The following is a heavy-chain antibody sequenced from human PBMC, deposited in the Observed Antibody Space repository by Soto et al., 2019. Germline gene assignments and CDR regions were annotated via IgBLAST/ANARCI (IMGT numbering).Heavy chain of an antibody. CDR1: GYTFSTYL. J-gene: IGHJ6*02. D-gene: IGHD6-6*01. CDR3: ARDGPGRPYGMDV. V-gene: IGHV1-18*01. CDR2: ISISTGDT. Sequence: QVQLVQSGAEVKKPGASVTVSCKASGYTFSTYLIAWVRQAPGQGLEWMGWISISTGDTDYAQNLQGRVMLTTDKSSSTAYMEPRSLGPDDTALYYCARDGPGRPYGMDVWGQVTPVIVSS.